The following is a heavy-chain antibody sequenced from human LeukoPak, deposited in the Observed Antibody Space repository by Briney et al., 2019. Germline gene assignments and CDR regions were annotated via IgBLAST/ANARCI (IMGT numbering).Heavy chain of an antibody. D-gene: IGHD3-10*01. Sequence: SETLSLTCTVSGGSISSGTYYWSWIRRPAGKGLEWIGRIYTSGSTNYNPSLKSRVTISVDTSKNQFSLKLSSVTAADTAVYYCARGFITMVRGVIITSRFYYGMDVWGKGTTVTVSS. CDR3: ARGFITMVRGVIITSRFYYGMDV. V-gene: IGHV4-61*02. CDR1: GGSISSGTYY. CDR2: IYTSGST. J-gene: IGHJ6*04.